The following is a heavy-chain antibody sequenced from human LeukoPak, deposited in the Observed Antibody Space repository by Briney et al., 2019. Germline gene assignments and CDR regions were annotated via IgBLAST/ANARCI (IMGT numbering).Heavy chain of an antibody. J-gene: IGHJ4*02. CDR2: IKQDGSEK. D-gene: IGHD6-13*01. V-gene: IGHV3-7*01. Sequence: GGSLRLXCAASGFTFSSYWMSWVRQAPGKALEWVANIKQDGSEKYYVDSVKGRFTISRDNAKNSLYLQMNSLRAEDTAVYYCAREDIAAAGTLDYWGQGTLVTVSS. CDR3: AREDIAAAGTLDY. CDR1: GFTFSSYW.